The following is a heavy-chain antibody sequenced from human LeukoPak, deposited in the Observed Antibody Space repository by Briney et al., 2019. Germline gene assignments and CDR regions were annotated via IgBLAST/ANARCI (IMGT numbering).Heavy chain of an antibody. CDR1: GFTFSSYS. CDR2: ISSSSSYI. J-gene: IGHJ4*02. Sequence: GGSLRLSRAASGFTFSSYSMNWVRRAPGKGLEWVSSISSSSSYIYYADSVKGRFTISRDNAKNSLYLQMNSLRAEDTAVYYCARDRGYSYGTDYWGQGTLVTVSS. V-gene: IGHV3-21*01. CDR3: ARDRGYSYGTDY. D-gene: IGHD5-18*01.